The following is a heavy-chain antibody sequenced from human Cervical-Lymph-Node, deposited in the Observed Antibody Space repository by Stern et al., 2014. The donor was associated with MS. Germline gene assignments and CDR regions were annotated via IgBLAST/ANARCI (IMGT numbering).Heavy chain of an antibody. Sequence: EVHLVESGAEVKKPGESLTISCKGSGYSFTTYWIGWVRQMPGKGLARMGLVYPGYSDPRYSPSFQGQVTISADKSISTAYLQWSSLKASDTAMYYCARPPYDFGDQQYYFDYWGQGTLVTVSS. D-gene: IGHD4-17*01. CDR2: VYPGYSDP. J-gene: IGHJ4*02. CDR1: GYSFTTYW. CDR3: ARPPYDFGDQQYYFDY. V-gene: IGHV5-51*01.